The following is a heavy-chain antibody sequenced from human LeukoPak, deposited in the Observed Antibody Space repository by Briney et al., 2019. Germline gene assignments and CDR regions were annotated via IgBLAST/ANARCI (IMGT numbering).Heavy chain of an antibody. CDR2: FDPEDGET. CDR1: GYTPTVLS. CDR3: ATVFSSSPGLNYSDGMDV. D-gene: IGHD6-6*01. J-gene: IGHJ6*02. Sequence: ASVKVSCKVSGYTPTVLSMHWVRQAPRKGLEWMGGFDPEDGETIYAQKFQGRFTMTEDTSTDTAYKELSSLRSEDTAVYYCATVFSSSPGLNYSDGMDVWGQGTTVTVSS. V-gene: IGHV1-24*01.